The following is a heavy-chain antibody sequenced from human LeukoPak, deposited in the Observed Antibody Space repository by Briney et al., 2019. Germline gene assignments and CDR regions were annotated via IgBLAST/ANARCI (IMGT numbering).Heavy chain of an antibody. CDR1: GYTFTSYG. CDR3: ARDQYSSSWQYFDY. V-gene: IGHV1-18*01. D-gene: IGHD6-13*01. Sequence: GASVKVSCKASGYTFTSYGISWVRQAPGQGLEWVGWISAYNGNTNYAQKLQGSVTMTTDTSTSTAYMELRSLGSADTAVYYCARDQYSSSWQYFDYWGQGTLVTVSS. J-gene: IGHJ4*02. CDR2: ISAYNGNT.